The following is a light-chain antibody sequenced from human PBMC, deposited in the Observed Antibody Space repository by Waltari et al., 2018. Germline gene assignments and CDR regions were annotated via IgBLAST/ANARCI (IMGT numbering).Light chain of an antibody. Sequence: DIQMNQSHSTLSASVGDRVTITCRASQSISSWLAWYQQKPGKAPKLLIYKASSLESGVPSRFSGSGSGTEFTLTISSLQPDDFATYYCQQYNSYSRTFGQGTKVEIK. V-gene: IGKV1-5*03. CDR3: QQYNSYSRT. CDR1: QSISSW. CDR2: KAS. J-gene: IGKJ1*01.